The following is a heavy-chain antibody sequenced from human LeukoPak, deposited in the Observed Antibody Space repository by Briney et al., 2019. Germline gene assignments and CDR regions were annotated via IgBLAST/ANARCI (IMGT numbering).Heavy chain of an antibody. CDR1: GYSISSGYY. CDR2: IYHSGST. CDR3: ARVDRSRAFDY. V-gene: IGHV4-38-2*02. D-gene: IGHD1-26*01. J-gene: IGHJ4*02. Sequence: SETLSLTCTVSGYSISSGYYWGWIRQPPGKGLEWIGSIYHSGSTYYNPSLKSRVTISVDTSKNQFSLKLSSVTAADTAVHYCARVDRSRAFDYWGQGTLVTVSS.